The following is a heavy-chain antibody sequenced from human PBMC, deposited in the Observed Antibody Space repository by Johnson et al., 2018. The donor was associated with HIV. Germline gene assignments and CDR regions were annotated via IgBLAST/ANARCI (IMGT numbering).Heavy chain of an antibody. CDR3: AREEGNYILTRGDAFDI. Sequence: VLLVESGGGLVRPGGSLRLSCAASGFTFSDYYMTWIRQAPGKGLECVSYISSSGRTIYYADSVKGRFTISRDNAKNSLYLQMNSLSAEDTAVYYCAREEGNYILTRGDAFDIWGQGTMVTVSS. CDR2: ISSSGRTI. CDR1: GFTFSDYY. V-gene: IGHV3-11*04. D-gene: IGHD3-9*01. J-gene: IGHJ3*02.